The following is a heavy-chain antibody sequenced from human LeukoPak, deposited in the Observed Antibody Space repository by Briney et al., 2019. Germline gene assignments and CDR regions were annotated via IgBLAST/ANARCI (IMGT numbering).Heavy chain of an antibody. CDR2: INPNSGGT. V-gene: IGHV1-2*06. J-gene: IGHJ4*02. CDR1: GYTFTGYY. CDR3: AQLRGYSYGPIDY. Sequence: ASVKVSCKASGYTFTGYYMHWVRQAPGQGLEWMGRINPNSGGTNYAQKFQGRVTMTRDTSISTAYMELSRLRSDDTAVYYCAQLRGYSYGPIDYWGQGTLVTVSS. D-gene: IGHD5-18*01.